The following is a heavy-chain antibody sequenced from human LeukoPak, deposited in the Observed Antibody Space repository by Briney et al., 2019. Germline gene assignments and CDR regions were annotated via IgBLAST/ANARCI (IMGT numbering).Heavy chain of an antibody. CDR1: GGSISSSSYY. CDR2: IYYSGST. D-gene: IGHD6-6*01. CDR3: ARRVSSSSGWAFDY. V-gene: IGHV4-39*01. Sequence: PSETLSLTCTVSGGSISSSSYYWGWIRQPPGKGLEWIGSIYYSGSTYYNPSLKSRVTISVDTSKNQFSLKLSSVTAADTAVYYCARRVSSSSGWAFDYWAREPWSPSPQ. J-gene: IGHJ4*02.